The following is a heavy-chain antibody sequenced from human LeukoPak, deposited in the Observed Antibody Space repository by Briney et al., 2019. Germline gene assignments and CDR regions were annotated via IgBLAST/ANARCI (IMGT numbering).Heavy chain of an antibody. CDR1: GGSITSSNYF. J-gene: IGHJ4*02. V-gene: IGHV4-39*01. CDR2: IYYGGTT. CDR3: TKYDFWSGYRDC. D-gene: IGHD3-3*01. Sequence: PSETLSLTCTVSGGSITSSNYFWGWIRQPPGQGLEWIGSIYYGGTTYYNPSLRSRVTISVETSKNQFSLKLSSVTAADTAVYYCTKYDFWSGYRDCWGQGTLVTVSS.